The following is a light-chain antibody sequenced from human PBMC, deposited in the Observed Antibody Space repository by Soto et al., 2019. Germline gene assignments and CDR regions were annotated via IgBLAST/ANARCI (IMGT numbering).Light chain of an antibody. V-gene: IGKV3-15*01. CDR1: QSVSSN. CDR2: GAS. J-gene: IGKJ1*01. CDR3: QQYNDWPPRGT. Sequence: EMVMTQSPATLSVSPGERATLSCRASQSVSSNLAWYQQKPGQAPKLLIYGASTRATGIPARFSGSGSGTEFTLTISSLQSEDFAVYYCQQYNDWPPRGTFGQGTKVDI.